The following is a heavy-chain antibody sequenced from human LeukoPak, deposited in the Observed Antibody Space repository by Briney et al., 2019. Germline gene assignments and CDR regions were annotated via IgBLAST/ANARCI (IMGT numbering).Heavy chain of an antibody. J-gene: IGHJ6*04. D-gene: IGHD3-10*02. CDR1: GFTFSSYS. V-gene: IGHV3-48*01. CDR2: INSGSSSI. Sequence: GGSLRLSCAASGFTFSSYSMNWVRQAPGRGLEWVSYINSGSSSIDYADSVKGRFTISRDNAKKSVYLQMNSLRAEDTAVYYCAELGITMIGGVWGKGTTVTISS. CDR3: AELGITMIGGV.